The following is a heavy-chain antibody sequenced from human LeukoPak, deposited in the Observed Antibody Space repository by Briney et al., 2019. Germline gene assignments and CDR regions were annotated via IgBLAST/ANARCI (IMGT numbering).Heavy chain of an antibody. Sequence: PGGPLTLSCTPCGLRHSNAWIIWVRQSPGKGLEGVGRIISRASGGATDYAAPVRGRFPISRDDSQTTLYLQMNSLKTEDTAVYYCTTYRYSYDVTGYSYFDYWGQGIPVTVSS. D-gene: IGHD3-22*01. J-gene: IGHJ4*02. V-gene: IGHV3-15*01. CDR1: GLRHSNAW. CDR2: IISRASGGAT. CDR3: TTYRYSYDVTGYSYFDY.